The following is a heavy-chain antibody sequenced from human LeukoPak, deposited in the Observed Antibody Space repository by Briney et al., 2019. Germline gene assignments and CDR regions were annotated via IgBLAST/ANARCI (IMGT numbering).Heavy chain of an antibody. CDR2: IYNSGST. CDR1: GGSISSYY. V-gene: IGHV4-59*01. D-gene: IGHD1-26*01. Sequence: SETLSLTCTVSGGSISSYYWSWIRQPPGKGLEWIGYIYNSGSTNYNPSLKSRVTISVDTSKNQFSLKLSSVTAADTAVYYCARDPWGTAAFDYWGQGTLVTVSS. J-gene: IGHJ4*02. CDR3: ARDPWGTAAFDY.